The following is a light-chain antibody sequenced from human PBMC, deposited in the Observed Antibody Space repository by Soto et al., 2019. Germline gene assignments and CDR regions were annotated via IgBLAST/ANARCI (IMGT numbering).Light chain of an antibody. CDR2: EGS. CDR1: SSDVGSYNL. V-gene: IGLV2-14*02. Sequence: QSVLTQPASVSGSPGQSITISCTGTSSDVGSYNLVSWYQQHPGKAPKLMIYEGSKRPSGVSNRFSGSKSGNTASLTISGLQAEDEADYYCSSYASSTTPYVFGTGPKVTVL. J-gene: IGLJ1*01. CDR3: SSYASSTTPYV.